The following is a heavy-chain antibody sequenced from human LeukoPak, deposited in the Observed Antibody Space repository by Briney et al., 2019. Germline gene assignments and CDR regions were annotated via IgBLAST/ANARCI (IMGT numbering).Heavy chain of an antibody. Sequence: PGGSLRLSCTASGFTFSSHGMHWVRQAPGKGLEWVAVISYDGSNKYYADSVKGRFTISRDNSKNTLYLQMNSLRAEDTAVYYCARDKAPIAAAGIFDYWGQGTLVTVSS. CDR3: ARDKAPIAAAGIFDY. V-gene: IGHV3-30*19. J-gene: IGHJ4*02. CDR2: ISYDGSNK. CDR1: GFTFSSHG. D-gene: IGHD6-13*01.